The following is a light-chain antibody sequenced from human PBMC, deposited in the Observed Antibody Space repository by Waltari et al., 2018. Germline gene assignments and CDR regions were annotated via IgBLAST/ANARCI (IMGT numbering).Light chain of an antibody. V-gene: IGLV2-8*01. CDR2: EVS. CDR1: SSDVGGFDY. Sequence: QSALTQPPSASGSPGQSVTISCTGTSSDVGGFDYVSWYQQNPGKVPRLMIYEVSTRPSGVPGRFSGSKSRHTASLTVSGLQVEDEADYYCSSFAGSSQMLFGGGPKLTVL. CDR3: SSFAGSSQML. J-gene: IGLJ2*01.